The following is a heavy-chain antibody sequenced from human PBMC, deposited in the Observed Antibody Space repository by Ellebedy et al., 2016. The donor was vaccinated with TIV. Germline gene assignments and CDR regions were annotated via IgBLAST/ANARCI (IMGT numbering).Heavy chain of an antibody. CDR1: GFTFSHYA. Sequence: GESLKISCAASGFTFSHYAMHWVRQAPGKGLEWVAAVSYDGNTKYYTDSVKGRFTISRDNSKNTLYLQMNSLRAEDTAVYYCPYSSGWYKFDDWGQGTLVTVSP. CDR3: PYSSGWYKFDD. D-gene: IGHD6-19*01. J-gene: IGHJ4*02. V-gene: IGHV3-30*04. CDR2: VSYDGNTK.